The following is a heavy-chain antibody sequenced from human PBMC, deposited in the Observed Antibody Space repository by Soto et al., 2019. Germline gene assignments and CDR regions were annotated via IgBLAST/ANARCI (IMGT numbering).Heavy chain of an antibody. Sequence: SETLSLTCTVSGGSISSYYWSWIRQPPGKGLEWIGYIYYSGSTNYNPSLKSRVTISVDTSKNQFSLKLSSVTAADTAVYYCARLTWNCSSTSCLYYFDYWGQGTLVTVSS. V-gene: IGHV4-59*01. CDR2: IYYSGST. D-gene: IGHD2-2*01. CDR1: GGSISSYY. CDR3: ARLTWNCSSTSCLYYFDY. J-gene: IGHJ4*02.